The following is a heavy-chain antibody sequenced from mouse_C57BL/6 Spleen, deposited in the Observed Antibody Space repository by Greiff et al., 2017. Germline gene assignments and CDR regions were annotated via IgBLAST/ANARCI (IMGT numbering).Heavy chain of an antibody. CDR2: IYPGDGDT. V-gene: IGHV1-82*01. D-gene: IGHD1-1*01. CDR3: AINYGSSSVYWYFDV. Sequence: QVQLKQSGPELVKPGASVKISCKASGYAFSSSWMNWVKQRPGKGLEWIGRIYPGDGDTNYNGKFKGKATLTADKSSSTAYMQLSSLTSEDSAVYFCAINYGSSSVYWYFDVWGTGTTVTVSS. J-gene: IGHJ1*03. CDR1: GYAFSSSW.